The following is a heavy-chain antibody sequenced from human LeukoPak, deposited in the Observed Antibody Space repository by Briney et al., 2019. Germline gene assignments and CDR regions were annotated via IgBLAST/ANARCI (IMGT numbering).Heavy chain of an antibody. CDR3: ARNYGSGSYIDPSDAFDI. Sequence: SVKVSCKASGGTFSSYAISWVRQAPGQGLEWMGGIIPIFGTANYAQKFQGRVTITADESTSTAYMELSGLRSEDTAVYYCARNYGSGSYIDPSDAFDIWGQGTMVTVSS. V-gene: IGHV1-69*13. J-gene: IGHJ3*02. D-gene: IGHD3-10*01. CDR1: GGTFSSYA. CDR2: IIPIFGTA.